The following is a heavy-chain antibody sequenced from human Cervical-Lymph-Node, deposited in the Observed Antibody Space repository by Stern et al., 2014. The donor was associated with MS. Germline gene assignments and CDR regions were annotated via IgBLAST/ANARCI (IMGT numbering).Heavy chain of an antibody. CDR3: ASTRDNGDYVDAFNI. J-gene: IGHJ3*02. Sequence: VHLVESGGGVVQPGRSLRLSCAASGFPFSNCKIHWVRQAPGKGLEWVSIISYDGSNKYYADSVKGRFTVSSDRSKNTLYLQMNSLRAEDTAVYYCASTRDNGDYVDAFNIWGQGTMVTVSS. CDR1: GFPFSNCK. V-gene: IGHV3-30-3*01. CDR2: ISYDGSNK. D-gene: IGHD4-17*01.